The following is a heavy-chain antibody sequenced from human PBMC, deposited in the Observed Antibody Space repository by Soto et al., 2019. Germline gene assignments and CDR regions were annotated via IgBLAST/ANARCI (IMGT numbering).Heavy chain of an antibody. CDR3: ARERDGVSTETSPRLGYWVY. V-gene: IGHV4-31*01. D-gene: IGHD1-26*01. CDR2: IYYSGST. J-gene: IGHJ4*02. Sequence: QVQLQESGPGLVKPSQTLSLTCTVSGGSISSGGYYWSWIRQHPGKGMEWIGYIYYSGSTYYTPSXKRLLTKAVYTSKNQSPQKLSSVTGADTAVFCWARERDGVSTETSPRLGYWVYWGQGTLVTVSS. CDR1: GGSISSGGYY.